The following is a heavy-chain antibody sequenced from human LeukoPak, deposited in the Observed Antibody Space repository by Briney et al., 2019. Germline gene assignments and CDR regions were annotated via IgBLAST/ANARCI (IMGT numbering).Heavy chain of an antibody. CDR2: INPNSGGT. J-gene: IGHJ4*02. D-gene: IGHD3-10*01. CDR1: GYTFTGYY. Sequence: ASVKVSCKASGYTFTGYYMHWVRQAPGQGLEWMGWINPNSGGTNYAQKLQGRVTMTTDTSTSTAYMELRSLRSDDTAVYYCARGRDYYGSGSWSDYWGQGTLVTVSS. CDR3: ARGRDYYGSGSWSDY. V-gene: IGHV1-2*02.